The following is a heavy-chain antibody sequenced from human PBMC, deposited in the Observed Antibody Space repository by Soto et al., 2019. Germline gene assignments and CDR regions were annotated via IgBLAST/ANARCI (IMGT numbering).Heavy chain of an antibody. CDR2: ISWNSGNI. CDR1: GFNFDDYA. CDR3: AKDTTYGSGSYYVGGMDV. D-gene: IGHD3-10*01. Sequence: EVQLVESGGGLVQPGRSLRLSCAASGFNFDDYAMHWVRQAPGKGLEWVSGISWNSGNIAYVDSVKGRFTISRDNAKNSLYLQMNSLRPQDTALYYCAKDTTYGSGSYYVGGMDVWGQGTTVTVSS. V-gene: IGHV3-9*01. J-gene: IGHJ6*02.